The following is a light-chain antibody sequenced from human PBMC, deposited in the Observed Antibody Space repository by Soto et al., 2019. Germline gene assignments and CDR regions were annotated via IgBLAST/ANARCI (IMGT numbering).Light chain of an antibody. CDR3: AAWDDSLSALYV. CDR2: SNN. Sequence: QSVLTQPPSASGTPGQRVTIPCSGSRSNIGSNYVYWYQHLPGTAPKLLIHSNNQRPSGVPDRFSGSKSGTSASLAISGLRSEDEADYYCAAWDDSLSALYVFGTGTKVTVL. V-gene: IGLV1-47*02. J-gene: IGLJ1*01. CDR1: RSNIGSNY.